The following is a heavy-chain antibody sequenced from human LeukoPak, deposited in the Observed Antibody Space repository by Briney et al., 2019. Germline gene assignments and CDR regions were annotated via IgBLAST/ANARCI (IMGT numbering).Heavy chain of an antibody. CDR3: ACWLYYYDSSGYEVYFDY. J-gene: IGHJ4*02. CDR1: GGSISSGDYY. CDR2: IYYSGST. Sequence: SQTLSLTCTVSGGSISSGDYYWSWIRQPPGKGLEWIGYIYYSGSTYYNPSLKSRVTISVDTSKNQFSLNLNSVTAADTAVYYCACWLYYYDSSGYEVYFDYWGQGTLVTVSS. D-gene: IGHD3-22*01. V-gene: IGHV4-30-4*01.